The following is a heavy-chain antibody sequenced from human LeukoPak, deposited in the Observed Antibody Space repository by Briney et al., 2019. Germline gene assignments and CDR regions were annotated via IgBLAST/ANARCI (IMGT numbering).Heavy chain of an antibody. V-gene: IGHV3-23*01. Sequence: SVKGRFTISRDNSKNALYLEMNSLRAEDTAVYYCARGQRMTLDAFDIWGQGTLVTVSS. D-gene: IGHD2-15*01. CDR3: ARGQRMTLDAFDI. J-gene: IGHJ3*02.